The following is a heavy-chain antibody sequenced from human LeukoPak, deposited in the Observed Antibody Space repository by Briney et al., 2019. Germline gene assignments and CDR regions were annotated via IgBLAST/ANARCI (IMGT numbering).Heavy chain of an antibody. CDR1: GYSISSGYY. CDR3: ARYYSNYSGSYYFDY. J-gene: IGHJ4*02. Sequence: SETLSLTCTVSGYSISSGYYWGWIRQPPGKGLEWIANIYHSGNTYYNPSLKSRVTISVDTSRNQFSLKLSSVTAADTAVYYCARYYSNYSGSYYFDYWGQGTLVTVSS. V-gene: IGHV4-38-2*02. D-gene: IGHD4-11*01. CDR2: IYHSGNT.